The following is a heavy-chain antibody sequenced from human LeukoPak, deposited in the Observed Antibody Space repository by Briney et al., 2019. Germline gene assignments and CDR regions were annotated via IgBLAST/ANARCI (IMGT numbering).Heavy chain of an antibody. Sequence: ASVKVSCKASGYIFTSYYMHWVRQAPGQGLEWMGIINPGGGSTTYAQRFQGRVTMTRDTSTSTVYMELSSLRSDDTAVYYCARDVYYDNRLMDVWGQGTTVTVSS. CDR3: ARDVYYDNRLMDV. D-gene: IGHD3-22*01. J-gene: IGHJ6*02. CDR1: GYIFTSYY. V-gene: IGHV1-46*01. CDR2: INPGGGST.